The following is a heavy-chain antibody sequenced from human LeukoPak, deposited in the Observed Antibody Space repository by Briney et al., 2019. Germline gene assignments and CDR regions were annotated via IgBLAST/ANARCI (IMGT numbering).Heavy chain of an antibody. V-gene: IGHV3-30*02. CDR2: IRYDGSNK. CDR1: GFTFSSYG. J-gene: IGHJ6*03. CDR3: AKDPGTAYYYMDV. D-gene: IGHD3-10*01. Sequence: GGSLRLSCAASGFTFSSYGMHWVRQAPGKGLEWVAFIRYDGSNKYYADSVKGRFTISRDNSKNTLYLQMNSLRAEDTAVYYCAKDPGTAYYYMDVWGKGTTVTISS.